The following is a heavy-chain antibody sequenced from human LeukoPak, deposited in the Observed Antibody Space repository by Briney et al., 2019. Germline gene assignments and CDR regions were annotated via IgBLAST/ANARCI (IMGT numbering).Heavy chain of an antibody. CDR1: GYTFTSYD. J-gene: IGHJ4*02. CDR3: ARESHVSREDS. CDR2: MNPNSGTT. Sequence: ASVKVSCKASGYTFTSYDFNWVRQAPGQGPEWIGWMNPNSGTTGYAQKFQGRVTMTRDTSISTAYMDLSSLRSEDTAVYYCARESHVSREDSWGQGTLVTVSS. D-gene: IGHD1-26*01. V-gene: IGHV1-8*01.